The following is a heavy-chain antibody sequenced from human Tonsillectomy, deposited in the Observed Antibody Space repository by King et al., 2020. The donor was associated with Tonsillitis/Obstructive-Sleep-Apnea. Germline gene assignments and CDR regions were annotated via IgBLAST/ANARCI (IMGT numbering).Heavy chain of an antibody. Sequence: QLQESGPGLVKPSETLSLTCTVSGGPISSYYWSWIRQPPGKGLEWIGYIYYSGSTNYNPSLKSRVTISVDTSKNQFSLKLSSVTAADTAVYYCARMGGAYFDYWGQGTLVTVSS. D-gene: IGHD3-16*01. V-gene: IGHV4-59*01. CDR2: IYYSGST. J-gene: IGHJ4*02. CDR3: ARMGGAYFDY. CDR1: GGPISSYY.